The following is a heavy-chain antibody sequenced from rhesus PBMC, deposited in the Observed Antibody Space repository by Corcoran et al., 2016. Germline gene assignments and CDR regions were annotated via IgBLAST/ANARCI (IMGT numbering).Heavy chain of an antibody. CDR1: GFTFSSTR. Sequence: EVQLVESGGGLVQPGGSLRLSCAASGFTFSSTRINWIRQAPGKRLEWVADIKYDASEKYYVDSVKRRFTISSDHAKNSLYLQMNSLRAEDTAVYYCVGSFEYFEFWGQGALVTVSS. CDR3: VGSFEYFEF. V-gene: IGHV3S35*01. CDR2: IKYDASEK. J-gene: IGHJ1*01.